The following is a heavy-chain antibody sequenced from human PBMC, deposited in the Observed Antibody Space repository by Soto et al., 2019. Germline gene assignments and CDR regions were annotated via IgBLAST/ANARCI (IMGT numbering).Heavy chain of an antibody. J-gene: IGHJ6*02. V-gene: IGHV3-48*02. Sequence: QAGGSLRLSCAASGFTFSSYGMNWVRQAPGKGLEWLSYISSSSSPIYYADSVKGRFTISRDNAKNSLFLQMNSLRDEDTAVYYCARYGSGSYYQGYHHGMDVWGQGTTVTVSS. CDR1: GFTFSSYG. CDR2: ISSSSSPI. D-gene: IGHD3-10*01. CDR3: ARYGSGSYYQGYHHGMDV.